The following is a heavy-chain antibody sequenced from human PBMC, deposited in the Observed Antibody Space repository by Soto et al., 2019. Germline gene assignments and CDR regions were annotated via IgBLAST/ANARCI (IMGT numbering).Heavy chain of an antibody. J-gene: IGHJ4*02. V-gene: IGHV3-21*01. CDR2: ISSSSSYI. CDR3: ASDVEMATIGY. D-gene: IGHD5-12*01. Sequence: GGSLRLSCAASGFTFSSYSMNWVRQAPGKGLEWVSSISSSSSYIYYADSVKGRFTISRDNSKNTLYLQMNSLRAEDTAVYYCASDVEMATIGYWGQGTLVTVSS. CDR1: GFTFSSYS.